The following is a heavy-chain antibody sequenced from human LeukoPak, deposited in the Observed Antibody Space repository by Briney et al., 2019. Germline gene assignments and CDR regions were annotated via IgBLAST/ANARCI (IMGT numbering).Heavy chain of an antibody. CDR1: GFTFSDYY. D-gene: IGHD3-10*01. CDR3: ARDKGGVNCYYYYMDV. J-gene: IGHJ6*03. CDR2: ISSSSSYI. Sequence: PGGSLRLSCAASGFTFSDYYMSWIRQAPGKGLEWVSSISSSSSYIYYADSVKGRFTISRDNAKNSLYLQMNGLRAEDTAVYYCARDKGGVNCYYYYMDVWGKGTTVTVSS. V-gene: IGHV3-11*06.